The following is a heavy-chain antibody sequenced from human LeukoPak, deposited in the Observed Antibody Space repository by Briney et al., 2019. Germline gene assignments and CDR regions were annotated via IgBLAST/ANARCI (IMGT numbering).Heavy chain of an antibody. CDR1: GGTFSSYA. Sequence: SVKVSCKASGGTFSSYAISWVRQAPGQGLEWMGRIIPILGIANYAQKFQGRVTITADKSTSTAYMELSSLRSGDTAVYYCARDGEYSSGWYGGNYFDYWGQGTLVTVSS. D-gene: IGHD6-19*01. V-gene: IGHV1-69*04. J-gene: IGHJ4*02. CDR3: ARDGEYSSGWYGGNYFDY. CDR2: IIPILGIA.